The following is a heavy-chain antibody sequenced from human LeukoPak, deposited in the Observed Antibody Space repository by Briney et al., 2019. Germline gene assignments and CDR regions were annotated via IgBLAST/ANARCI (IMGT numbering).Heavy chain of an antibody. D-gene: IGHD1-26*01. V-gene: IGHV3-30*18. Sequence: GGSLRLSCAASGFTFSSYGMHWVRQAPGKGLEWVAVISYDGSNKYYADSVKGRFTISRDNSKNTLYLQMNSLRAEDTAVYYCAKTGVGAVEYWGQGTLVTVSS. CDR1: GFTFSSYG. J-gene: IGHJ4*02. CDR3: AKTGVGAVEY. CDR2: ISYDGSNK.